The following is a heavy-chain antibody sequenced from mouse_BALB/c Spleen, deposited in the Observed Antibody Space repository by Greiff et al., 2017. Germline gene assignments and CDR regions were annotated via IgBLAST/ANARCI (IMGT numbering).Heavy chain of an antibody. CDR2: ISSGSSTI. D-gene: IGHD2-13*01. Sequence: EVMLVESGGGLVQPGGSRKLSCAASGFTFSSFGMHWVRQAPEKGLEWVAYISSGSSTIYYADTVKGRFTISRDNPKNTLFLQMTRLRSEDAAVYYCARTGDYYGAWGWFAYWGQGTLVTVSA. V-gene: IGHV5-17*02. J-gene: IGHJ3*01. CDR1: GFTFSSFG. CDR3: ARTGDYYGAWGWFAY.